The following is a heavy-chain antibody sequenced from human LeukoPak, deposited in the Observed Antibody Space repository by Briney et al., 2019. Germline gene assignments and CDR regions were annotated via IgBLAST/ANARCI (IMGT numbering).Heavy chain of an antibody. CDR3: ARRWEPTDWYFDL. J-gene: IGHJ2*01. V-gene: IGHV5-51*01. CDR2: IYPGDSDT. D-gene: IGHD1-26*01. CDR1: GYRFTNYW. Sequence: GESLKISCKGSGYRFTNYWIGWVRQMPGKGLEWMGIIYPGDSDTRYSPPFQGQVTISAEKSISTAYLQWSSLKASDTAMYYCARRWEPTDWYFDLWGRGTLVTVSS.